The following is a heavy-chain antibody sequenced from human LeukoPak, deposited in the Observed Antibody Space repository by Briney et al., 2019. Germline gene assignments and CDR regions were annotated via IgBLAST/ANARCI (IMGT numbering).Heavy chain of an antibody. J-gene: IGHJ6*02. CDR2: INKDGSAT. CDR1: GFTFDAYA. V-gene: IGHV3-43*02. Sequence: GGSLRLSCEASGFTFDAYAMHWVRQAPGKGLEWVSLINKDGSATYYADSVKGRFTISRDNSRNSLYLQMNSLRSEDTALYYCATWAFYHSLDVWGQGTTVTVSS. CDR3: ATWAFYHSLDV. D-gene: IGHD1-26*01.